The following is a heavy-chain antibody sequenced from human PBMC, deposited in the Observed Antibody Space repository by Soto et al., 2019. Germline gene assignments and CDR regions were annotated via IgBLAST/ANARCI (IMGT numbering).Heavy chain of an antibody. CDR1: GGSISSYY. D-gene: IGHD6-19*01. V-gene: IGHV4-4*07. J-gene: IGHJ6*02. Sequence: PSETLSLTCTVSGGSISSYYWSWIRQPAGKGLEWIGRIYTSGSTNYNPSLKSRVAMSVDTSKNQFSLKLSSVTAADTAAYYCARGLARKYYYGMDVWGQGTTVTVSS. CDR3: ARGLARKYYYGMDV. CDR2: IYTSGST.